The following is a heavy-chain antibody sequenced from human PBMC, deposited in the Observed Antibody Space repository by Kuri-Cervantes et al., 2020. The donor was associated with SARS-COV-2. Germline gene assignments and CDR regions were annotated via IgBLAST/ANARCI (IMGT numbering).Heavy chain of an antibody. CDR2: IYYSGST. D-gene: IGHD3-22*01. CDR1: GGSISSSSYY. J-gene: IGHJ4*02. Sequence: SETLSLTCTVSGGSISSSSYYWGWIRQPPGKGLEWIGSIYYSGSTYYNPSLKSRVTISVDTSKNQFSLKLSSVTAADTAVYYCARHAPFYYYDSSGYYPFDYWGQGTLVTVSS. V-gene: IGHV4-39*01. CDR3: ARHAPFYYYDSSGYYPFDY.